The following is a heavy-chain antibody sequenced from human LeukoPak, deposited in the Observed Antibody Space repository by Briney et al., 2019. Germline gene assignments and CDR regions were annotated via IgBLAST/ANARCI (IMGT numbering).Heavy chain of an antibody. CDR2: IYHNGDT. CDR3: ARAGVVPAAINRAFDI. Sequence: SETMSLTCIVSGGSIISGDYYWSWIRQPPGKGLEWIGYIYHNGDTYYNPSLKSRVSISVDTSKNQFSLKLSSVTAADTAVYYCARAGVVPAAINRAFDIWGQGSVVTVSS. D-gene: IGHD2-2*02. J-gene: IGHJ3*02. CDR1: GGSIISGDYY. V-gene: IGHV4-30-4*08.